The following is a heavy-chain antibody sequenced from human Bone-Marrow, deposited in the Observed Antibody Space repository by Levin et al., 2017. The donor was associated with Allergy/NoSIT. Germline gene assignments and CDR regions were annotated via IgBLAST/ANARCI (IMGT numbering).Heavy chain of an antibody. J-gene: IGHJ6*02. Sequence: ASVKVSCKASGGTFSSYPISWVRQAPGQGLEWMGRIIPILGIANYAQKFQGRVTITADKSTSTAYMELSSLRSEDTAVYYCASKEGRYDSSGYYRPKKYYYGMDVWGQGTTVTVSS. V-gene: IGHV1-69*02. CDR2: IIPILGIA. CDR1: GGTFSSYP. D-gene: IGHD3-22*01. CDR3: ASKEGRYDSSGYYRPKKYYYGMDV.